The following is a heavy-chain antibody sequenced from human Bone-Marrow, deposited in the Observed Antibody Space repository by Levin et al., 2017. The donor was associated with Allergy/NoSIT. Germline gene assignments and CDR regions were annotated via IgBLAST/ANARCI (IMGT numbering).Heavy chain of an antibody. J-gene: IGHJ6*02. Sequence: GGSLRLSCAASGFSFEDYAMHWVRQAPGRGLEWVSGISWNSDNIDYADSVKGRFTISRDNAKNSLHLQMNSLRVEDTAFYYCAELGGISSFYYYYGMDVWGQGTTVTVSS. D-gene: IGHD6-6*01. CDR2: ISWNSDNI. CDR3: AELGGISSFYYYYGMDV. V-gene: IGHV3-9*01. CDR1: GFSFEDYA.